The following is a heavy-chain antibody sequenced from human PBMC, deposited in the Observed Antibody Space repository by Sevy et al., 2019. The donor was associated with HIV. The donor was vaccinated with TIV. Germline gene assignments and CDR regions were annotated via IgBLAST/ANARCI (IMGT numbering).Heavy chain of an antibody. Sequence: GSLRLSCAASGFTFSNAWMSWVRQAPGKGLEWVGRIKSKTDGGTTDYAAPVKGRFTISRDDSKNTLYLQMNSLKTEDTAVYYCTTVWDQYYYDSSGYYSYWGQGTLVTVSS. CDR1: GFTFSNAW. V-gene: IGHV3-15*01. CDR3: TTVWDQYYYDSSGYYSY. CDR2: IKSKTDGGTT. D-gene: IGHD3-22*01. J-gene: IGHJ4*02.